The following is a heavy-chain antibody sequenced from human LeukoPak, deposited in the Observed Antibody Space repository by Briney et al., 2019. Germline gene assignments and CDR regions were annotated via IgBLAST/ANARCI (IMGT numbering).Heavy chain of an antibody. CDR2: INSDGSST. CDR3: VRDVWGDRDSYFDY. V-gene: IGHV3-74*01. CDR1: GFTFKNYW. Sequence: GGSLRLSCAASGFTFKNYWMHWVRQAPGKGLVWVSRINSDGSSTNYADSVKGRFTISRDNAKNTLYLQMNSLRAEDTAIYYCVRDVWGDRDSYFDYWGQGTLVTVSS. D-gene: IGHD2-21*01. J-gene: IGHJ4*02.